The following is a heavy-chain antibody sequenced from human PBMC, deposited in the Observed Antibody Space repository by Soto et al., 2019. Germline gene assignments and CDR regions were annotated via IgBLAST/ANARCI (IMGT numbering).Heavy chain of an antibody. D-gene: IGHD5-12*01. V-gene: IGHV4-4*02. CDR1: GGSISSSNW. CDR2: IYHSGST. J-gene: IGHJ4*02. CDR3: ARERGYSGYDTNYFDY. Sequence: ETLSLTCAVSGGSISSSNWWSWVRQPPGKGLEWIGEIYHSGSTNYNPSLKSRVTISVDKSKNQFSLKLSSVTAADTAVYYCARERGYSGYDTNYFDYWGQGTLVTVSS.